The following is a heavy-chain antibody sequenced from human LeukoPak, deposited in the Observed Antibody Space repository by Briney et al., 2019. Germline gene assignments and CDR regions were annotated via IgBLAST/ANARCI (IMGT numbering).Heavy chain of an antibody. CDR3: AKDQVGPTGTTRADY. V-gene: IGHV3-7*01. D-gene: IGHD1-1*01. CDR2: IKQDGSEK. J-gene: IGHJ4*02. CDR1: GFTFSDYW. Sequence: GGSLRLSCAASGFTFSDYWMTWVRQAPGKGLEWVADIKQDGSEKYYVDSVKGRFTISRDNAKNSLYLQMNSLRAEDTAVYYCAKDQVGPTGTTRADYWGQGTLVTVSS.